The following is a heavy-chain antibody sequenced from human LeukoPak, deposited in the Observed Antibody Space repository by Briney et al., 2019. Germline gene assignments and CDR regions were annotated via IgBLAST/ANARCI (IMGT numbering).Heavy chain of an antibody. CDR2: IGADGDI. J-gene: IGHJ5*02. CDR3: ARARNGGSFDP. Sequence: PGGSLRLSCAASGFPFSSHDMHWVRQAPGKTLEWVSVIGADGDIYYSVSVKGRFTISRENVKNSLYLQMNSLRAGDTAVYYCARARNGGSFDPWGQGTLVTVSS. D-gene: IGHD3-16*01. CDR1: GFPFSSHD. V-gene: IGHV3-13*01.